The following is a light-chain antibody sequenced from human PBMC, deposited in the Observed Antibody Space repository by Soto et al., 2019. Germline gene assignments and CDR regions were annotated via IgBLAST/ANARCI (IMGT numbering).Light chain of an antibody. V-gene: IGKV3-11*01. J-gene: IGKJ5*01. CDR3: QQRSNWPIT. CDR1: QSISNK. CDR2: NAS. Sequence: EIVMTQSPAALSVSDRDRVTLSCGASQSISNKLAWYQQKPGQAPRLLIYNASSRPTDIPARFSGSGSGTDFTLTISSLEPEDFALYYCQQRSNWPITFGQGSRLEI.